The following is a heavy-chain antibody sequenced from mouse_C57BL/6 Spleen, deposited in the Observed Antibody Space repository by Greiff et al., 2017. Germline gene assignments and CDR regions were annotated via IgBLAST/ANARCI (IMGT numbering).Heavy chain of an antibody. V-gene: IGHV1-15*01. Sequence: QVQLQRSGAELVRPGASVTLSCKASGYTFTDYEMHWVKQTPVHGLEWIGAIDPETGGTAYNQKFKGKAILTADKSSSTAYMELRSLTSEDSAVYYCTRDYGSTLDYWGQGTTLTVSS. CDR1: GYTFTDYE. CDR2: IDPETGGT. J-gene: IGHJ2*01. D-gene: IGHD1-1*01. CDR3: TRDYGSTLDY.